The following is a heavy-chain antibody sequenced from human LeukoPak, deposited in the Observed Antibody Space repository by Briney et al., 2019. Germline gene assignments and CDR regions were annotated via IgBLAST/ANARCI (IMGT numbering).Heavy chain of an antibody. V-gene: IGHV3-48*01. CDR2: ITSSSGPI. Sequence: PGGSLRLSCAASGFTFSSYSMNWVRQAPGKGLEWVSYITSSSGPIYYADSVKGRFTISRDNAKNSLYLQMNSLRAEDTAVYYCARDLGGYYVDWGQGTLVTVSS. J-gene: IGHJ4*02. CDR3: ARDLGGYYVD. D-gene: IGHD3-22*01. CDR1: GFTFSSYS.